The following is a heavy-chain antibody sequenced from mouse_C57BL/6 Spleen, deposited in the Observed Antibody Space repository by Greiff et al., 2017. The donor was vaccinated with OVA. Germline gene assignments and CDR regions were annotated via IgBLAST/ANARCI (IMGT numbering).Heavy chain of an antibody. CDR2: IYPGDGDT. CDR3: ARERVVTTVEKGFDY. CDR1: GYAFSSYW. Sequence: VQLQQSGAELVKPGASVKISCKASGYAFSSYWMNWVKQRPGKGLEWIGQIYPGDGDTNYNGKFKGKATLTADKSSSTAYMQISSLNSEDSAVYVYARERVVTTVEKGFDYWGQGTTLTVSS. J-gene: IGHJ2*01. V-gene: IGHV1-80*01. D-gene: IGHD1-1*01.